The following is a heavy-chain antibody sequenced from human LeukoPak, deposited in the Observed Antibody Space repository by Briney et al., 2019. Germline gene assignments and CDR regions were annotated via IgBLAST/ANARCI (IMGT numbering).Heavy chain of an antibody. CDR3: ARDKSSSSWYGEYYYYYYYMDV. CDR2: INPNSGGT. Sequence: ASVKVSCKASGYTFTGYYMHWVRQATGQGLEWMGWINPNSGGTNYAQKFQGRVTMTRDTSISTAYMELSRLRSDDTAVYYCARDKSSSSWYGEYYYYYYYMDVWGKGTTVTVSS. D-gene: IGHD6-13*01. J-gene: IGHJ6*03. V-gene: IGHV1-2*02. CDR1: GYTFTGYY.